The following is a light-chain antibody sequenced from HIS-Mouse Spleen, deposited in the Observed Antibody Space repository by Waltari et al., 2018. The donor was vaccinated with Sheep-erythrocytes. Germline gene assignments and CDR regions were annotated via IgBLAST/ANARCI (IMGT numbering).Light chain of an antibody. CDR1: SSDVGSYNL. CDR3: CSYAGSSTWV. J-gene: IGLJ3*02. V-gene: IGLV2-23*01. Sequence: QSALTQPASVSGSPGQSITISCTGTSSDVGSYNLVSWYQQHPGKAPKLLIYEGSKRASGVSNGLSGAKSGNKASLTISGLQAEDEADYYCCSYAGSSTWVFGGGTKLTVL. CDR2: EGS.